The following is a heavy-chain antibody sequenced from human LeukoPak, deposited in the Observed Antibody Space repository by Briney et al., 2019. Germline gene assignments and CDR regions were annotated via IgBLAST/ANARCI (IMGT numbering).Heavy chain of an antibody. CDR1: GYTFTSYD. CDR2: MNPNSGNT. Sequence: GASVTVSCKASGYTFTSYDINWVRQATGQGLEWMGWMNPNSGNTGYAQKFQGRVTITRNTSISTAYMELSSLRSEDTAVYYCASGGVGSAYYGSGSYYLYYYYMDVWGKGTTVTVSS. D-gene: IGHD3-10*01. CDR3: ASGGVGSAYYGSGSYYLYYYYMDV. J-gene: IGHJ6*03. V-gene: IGHV1-8*03.